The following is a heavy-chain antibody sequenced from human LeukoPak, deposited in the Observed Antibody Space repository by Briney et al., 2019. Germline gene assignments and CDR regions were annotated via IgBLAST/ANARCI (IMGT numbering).Heavy chain of an antibody. D-gene: IGHD2-2*01. CDR1: GGTFNNHA. J-gene: IGHJ6*02. CDR3: ARMPGYCSSTSCRAYYYGMDV. V-gene: IGHV1-69*13. CDR2: ILPIFGTA. Sequence: SVKVSFKASGGTFNNHAISWVRQAPGQGLEWMGGILPIFGTANYAQKFQGRFTIAADESTSTAYMELSSLRSEDTAVYYCARMPGYCSSTSCRAYYYGMDVWGQGTTVTVSS.